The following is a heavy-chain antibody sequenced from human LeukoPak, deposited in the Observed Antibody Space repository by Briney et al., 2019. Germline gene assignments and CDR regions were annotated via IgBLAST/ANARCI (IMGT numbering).Heavy chain of an antibody. CDR2: IWYDGSNK. CDR3: AKDGGYNWNYGIDY. D-gene: IGHD1-7*01. Sequence: PGRSLRLSCAASGFSFSDYCMHWVRQAPGKGLEWVAVIWYDGSNKYYADSVKGRFTISRDNSKNTLYLQMNSLRAEDTVFYYCAKDGGYNWNYGIDYWGQGTLVTVSS. J-gene: IGHJ4*02. V-gene: IGHV3-33*06. CDR1: GFSFSDYC.